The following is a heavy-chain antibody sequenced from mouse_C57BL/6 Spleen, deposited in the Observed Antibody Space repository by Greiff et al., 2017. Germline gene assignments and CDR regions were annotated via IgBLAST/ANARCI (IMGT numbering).Heavy chain of an antibody. Sequence: EVKLMESGPGLVKPSQSLSLTCSVTGYSITSGYYWNWIRQFPGNKLEWMGYISYDGSNNYNPSLKNRISITRDTSKNQFFLKLNSVTTEDTATYYCAREEGSYWYFDVWGTGTTVTVSS. V-gene: IGHV3-6*01. J-gene: IGHJ1*03. CDR3: AREEGSYWYFDV. CDR2: ISYDGSN. CDR1: GYSITSGYY.